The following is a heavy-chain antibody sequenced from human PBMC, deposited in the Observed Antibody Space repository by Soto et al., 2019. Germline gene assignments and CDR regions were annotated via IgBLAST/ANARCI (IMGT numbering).Heavy chain of an antibody. D-gene: IGHD7-27*01. CDR1: GGSISTGGFY. Sequence: QVQLQESGPGLVKPPQTLSLTCTVSGGSISTGGFYWSWIRQHPGKGLEWIGYIYHSGTTYYKSSLKSRVTISVDTSKTQFSLKLSSVTAADTAVYYCARVSTGATYYFDSWGQGTLVTVSS. CDR2: IYHSGTT. CDR3: ARVSTGATYYFDS. V-gene: IGHV4-31*03. J-gene: IGHJ4*02.